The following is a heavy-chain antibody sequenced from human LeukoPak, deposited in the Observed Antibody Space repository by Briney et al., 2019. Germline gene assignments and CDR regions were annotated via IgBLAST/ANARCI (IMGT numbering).Heavy chain of an antibody. CDR2: IYYSGST. CDR1: GGYISTYY. CDR3: ARGYNPRYSSSTGFDY. Sequence: PSETLSLTCTISGGYISTYYWSWIRQPPGKGLEWIGFIYYSGSTIYNPSLKSRVTISVDTPKNLFSLKLTSVTAADTAVYYCARGYNPRYSSSTGFDYWGQGTLITVSS. J-gene: IGHJ4*02. D-gene: IGHD6-6*01. V-gene: IGHV4-59*01.